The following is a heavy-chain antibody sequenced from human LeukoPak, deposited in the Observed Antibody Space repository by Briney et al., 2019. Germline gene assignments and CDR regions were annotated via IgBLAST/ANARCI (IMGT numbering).Heavy chain of an antibody. CDR2: IYSGGNT. V-gene: IGHV3-53*01. D-gene: IGHD3-22*01. CDR1: GFTVSSNY. CDR3: ARGVANYYDSSGYQN. J-gene: IGHJ4*02. Sequence: GGSLRLSCAASGFTVSSNYMSWVRQAPGKGLEWVSVIYSGGNTNYADSVKGRFTISRDNSKDTLYLQMNSLRAEDTGVYYCARGVANYYDSSGYQNWGQGTLVTVSS.